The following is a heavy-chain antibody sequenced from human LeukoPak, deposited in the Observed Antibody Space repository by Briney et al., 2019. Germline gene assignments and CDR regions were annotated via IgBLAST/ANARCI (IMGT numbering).Heavy chain of an antibody. V-gene: IGHV3-7*01. CDR3: ARTGIAAGRSSSWFDP. Sequence: GGSLRLSCAASGFTFSRYWMTWVRQAPGKGLEWVANIKQDGSEKYYVDSVKGRFTISRDNAKNSLYLQMNSLRAEDTAVYYCARTGIAAGRSSSWFDPWGQGTLVTVSS. J-gene: IGHJ5*02. CDR1: GFTFSRYW. CDR2: IKQDGSEK. D-gene: IGHD6-13*01.